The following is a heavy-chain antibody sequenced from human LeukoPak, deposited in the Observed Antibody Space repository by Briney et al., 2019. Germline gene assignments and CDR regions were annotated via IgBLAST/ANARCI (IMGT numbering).Heavy chain of an antibody. D-gene: IGHD6-13*01. CDR3: ATSYSSSWYYFGAFDI. J-gene: IGHJ3*02. CDR2: IYYSGST. Sequence: SETLSLTCSVSGGSISSFYCNWMRQPAGKGLEWIGRIYYSGSTYYNPSLKSRVTISVDTSKNQFSLKLSSVTAAGTAVYYCATSYSSSWYYFGAFDIWGQGTMVTVSS. CDR1: GGSISSFY. V-gene: IGHV4-4*07.